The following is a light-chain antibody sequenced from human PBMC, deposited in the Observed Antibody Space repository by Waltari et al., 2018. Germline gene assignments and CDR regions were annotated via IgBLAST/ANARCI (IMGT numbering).Light chain of an antibody. CDR1: TSNIGAGHD. CDR2: VHN. CDR3: QSFDNMLSGGVV. J-gene: IGLJ2*01. Sequence: QSVLTQPPSVSGTPGQRVTISCSGSTSNIGAGHDVHWYQHLPGTAPKPLILVHNIRPYGFPDRFSGSKSGTSATLAITGLQADDEADYFCQSFDNMLSGGVVFGGGTKLAVL. V-gene: IGLV1-40*01.